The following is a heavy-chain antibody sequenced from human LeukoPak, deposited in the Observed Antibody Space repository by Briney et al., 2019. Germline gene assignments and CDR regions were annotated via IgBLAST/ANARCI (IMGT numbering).Heavy chain of an antibody. CDR1: GDSIISSTYS. Sequence: SETLSFTCTVSGDSIISSTYSWGWIRQPPGKGLEWLGNIFYTGGAHYNPSLKSRVTISVDRPSNQFFLRVTSVTAADTAVYYCARFPANVAVAGGNDSWGQGILITVSS. CDR3: ARFPANVAVAGGNDS. CDR2: IFYTGGA. J-gene: IGHJ5*01. D-gene: IGHD6-19*01. V-gene: IGHV4-39*07.